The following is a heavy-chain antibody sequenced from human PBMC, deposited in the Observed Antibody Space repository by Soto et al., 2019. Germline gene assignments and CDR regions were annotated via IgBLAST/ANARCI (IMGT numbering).Heavy chain of an antibody. CDR3: ARDSSSRSVLYYYGMDV. Sequence: SETLSLTCTVSGGSISSGDYYWSWIRQPPGKGLEWIGYIYYSGSTHNNPSLKSRVTISVDTSKNQFSLKLSSVTAADTAVYYCARDSSSRSVLYYYGMDVWGQGTTVTVSS. CDR1: GGSISSGDYY. J-gene: IGHJ6*02. CDR2: IYYSGST. V-gene: IGHV4-30-4*01. D-gene: IGHD6-6*01.